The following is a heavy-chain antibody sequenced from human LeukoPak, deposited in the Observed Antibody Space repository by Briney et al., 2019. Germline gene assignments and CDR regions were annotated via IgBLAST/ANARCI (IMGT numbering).Heavy chain of an antibody. CDR1: GGTSSSYA. CDR3: ARSGYSYGYTGPYGMDV. D-gene: IGHD5-18*01. J-gene: IGHJ6*04. V-gene: IGHV1-69*13. Sequence: SVTVSCKASGGTSSSYAISWVRQAPGQGLAWTGGIIPIFGTANYAQKFQGRVTITADESTSTAYMELSSLRSEDTAVYYCARSGYSYGYTGPYGMDVWGKGTTVTVSS. CDR2: IIPIFGTA.